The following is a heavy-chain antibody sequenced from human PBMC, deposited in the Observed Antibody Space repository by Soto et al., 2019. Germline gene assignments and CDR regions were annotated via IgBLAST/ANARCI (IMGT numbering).Heavy chain of an antibody. CDR2: IGHLETT. CDR1: GVAMTYGGYS. D-gene: IGHD3-22*01. J-gene: IGHJ4*02. V-gene: IGHV4-30-2*06. CDR3: ARDYPYYYDNSGYSGYFNY. Sequence: SETLSLTCSVSGVAMTYGGYSWSWIRQSPEKGLEWLGYIGHLETTYYNPSFKSRLSLSIDRTRNQFSLSLSSMTAADTAVYYCARDYPYYYDNSGYSGYFNYWGQGTLVTVSS.